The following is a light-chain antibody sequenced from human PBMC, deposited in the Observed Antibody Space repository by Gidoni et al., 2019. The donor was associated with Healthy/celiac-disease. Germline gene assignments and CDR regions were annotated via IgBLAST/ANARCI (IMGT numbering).Light chain of an antibody. V-gene: IGKV1-39*01. CDR2: AAS. J-gene: IGKJ1*01. Sequence: DIQMTQSASSLSASVGDRVTISCRASQSISSYLNWYQQKPGKAPKLLIYAASSMQSGVSSRFSGSGSGTDFTLTISSLQPEDFATYYCQQSDSTPRTFGEGTKVEIK. CDR3: QQSDSTPRT. CDR1: QSISSY.